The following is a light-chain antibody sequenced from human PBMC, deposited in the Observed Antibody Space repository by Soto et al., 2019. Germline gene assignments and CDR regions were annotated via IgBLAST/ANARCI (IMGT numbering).Light chain of an antibody. V-gene: IGLV4-69*01. CDR3: QTWGTGIYVV. CDR2: LNSDGSH. CDR1: SGHSSYA. Sequence: QSVLTQSPSASASLGASAKLTCTLSSGHSSYAIAWHQQQPEKGPRYLMKLNSDGSHSKGDGIPDRFSGSSSGAERYLTISSLQSEDEADYYCQTWGTGIYVVFGGGTKVTVL. J-gene: IGLJ2*01.